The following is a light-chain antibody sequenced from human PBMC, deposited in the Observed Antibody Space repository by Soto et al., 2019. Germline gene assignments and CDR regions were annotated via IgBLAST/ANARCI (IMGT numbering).Light chain of an antibody. CDR3: QQYKSYSWT. CDR1: QTISSW. CDR2: KAS. Sequence: DIQMTQSPSTLSASVGDRVTITCRASQTISSWLAWYQQKPGKAPKLLIYKASSLESGVPSRFSGGGSGTEVTLTISSLQPDDFATYYCQQYKSYSWTCGQGTKVEIK. J-gene: IGKJ1*01. V-gene: IGKV1-5*03.